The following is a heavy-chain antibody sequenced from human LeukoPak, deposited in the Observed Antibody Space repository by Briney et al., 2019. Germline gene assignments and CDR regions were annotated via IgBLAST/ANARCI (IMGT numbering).Heavy chain of an antibody. V-gene: IGHV3-7*01. CDR1: GFTFSSYC. CDR2: IKQDGSEK. D-gene: IGHD3-22*01. Sequence: PGGSLRLSCAASGFTFSSYCMSWVRQAPGKGLEWVANIKQDGSEKYYVDSVKGRFTISRDNAKNSLYLQMNSLRAEDTAVYYSAREDYDSSGYYNNWFDPWGQGTLVTVSS. J-gene: IGHJ5*02. CDR3: AREDYDSSGYYNNWFDP.